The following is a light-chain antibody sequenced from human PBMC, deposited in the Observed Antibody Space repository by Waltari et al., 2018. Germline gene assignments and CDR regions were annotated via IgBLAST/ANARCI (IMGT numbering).Light chain of an antibody. CDR2: DSS. J-gene: IGKJ5*01. V-gene: IGKV3-11*01. CDR1: QNIATF. CDR3: QQHNNWPRRT. Sequence: EIVLTQSPGTLSLPPGETATLPCRASQNIATFLAWFQQRPGQAPRLLISDSSNRAPGIPARFSGSGSGTDFTLTITSLEAEDFGIYYCQQHNNWPRRTFGQGARLDIK.